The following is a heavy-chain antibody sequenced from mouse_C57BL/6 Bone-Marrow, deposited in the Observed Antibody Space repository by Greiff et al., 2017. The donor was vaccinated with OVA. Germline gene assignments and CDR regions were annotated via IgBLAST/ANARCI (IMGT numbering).Heavy chain of an antibody. D-gene: IGHD4-1*01. J-gene: IGHJ1*03. CDR3: AGTGYWYFDD. CDR2: IYPGSGST. CDR1: GYTFTSYW. V-gene: IGHV1-55*01. Sequence: VKLQQPGAELVKPGASVKMSCKASGYTFTSYWITWVKQRPGQGLEWIGDIYPGSGSTNYNEKFKSKATLTVDTSSSTAYMQLSSLTSEDSAVYYSAGTGYWYFDDWGTGTTVTVSS.